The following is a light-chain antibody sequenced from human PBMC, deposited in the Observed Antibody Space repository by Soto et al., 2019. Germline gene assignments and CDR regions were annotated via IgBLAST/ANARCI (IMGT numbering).Light chain of an antibody. CDR2: AAS. CDR1: KNIRSF. J-gene: IGKJ3*01. Sequence: DIQMTPSPSSLSASVGDRVTITCRASKNIRSFLNWYHQKPGRAPKLLIYAASTLQRGVPSRVSGSGSGTDFTLTITRLQSEDFGTYYCRHSYGNPGFAPGTKVDIK. CDR3: RHSYGNPG. V-gene: IGKV1-39*01.